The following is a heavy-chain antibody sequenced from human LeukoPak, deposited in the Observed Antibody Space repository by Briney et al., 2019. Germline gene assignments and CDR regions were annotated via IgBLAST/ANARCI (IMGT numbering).Heavy chain of an antibody. CDR1: GFIFSNYW. CDR3: ARDRWGYSYGGS. CDR2: IKEDGSEK. V-gene: IGHV3-7*01. Sequence: GGSLRLSCAASGFIFSNYWMSWVRQAPGKGLEWVANIKEDGSEKFHVGPVRGRFTISRDNAKNSLYLQMNSLRAEDTAVYYCARDRWGYSYGGSWGQGTLVTVSS. D-gene: IGHD5-18*01. J-gene: IGHJ5*02.